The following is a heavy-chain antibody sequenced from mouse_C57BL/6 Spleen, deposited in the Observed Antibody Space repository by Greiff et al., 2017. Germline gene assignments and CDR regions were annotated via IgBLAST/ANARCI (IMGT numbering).Heavy chain of an antibody. Sequence: QVQLKQPGAELVKPGASVKLSCKASGYTFTSYWMHWVKQRPGQGLEWIGMIHPNSGSNNYNEKFKSKATLTVDKSSSTAYMQLSSLTSEDSAVYYCARRGNWDGGAMDYWGQGTSVTVSS. CDR1: GYTFTSYW. J-gene: IGHJ4*01. D-gene: IGHD4-1*01. CDR3: ARRGNWDGGAMDY. V-gene: IGHV1-64*01. CDR2: IHPNSGSN.